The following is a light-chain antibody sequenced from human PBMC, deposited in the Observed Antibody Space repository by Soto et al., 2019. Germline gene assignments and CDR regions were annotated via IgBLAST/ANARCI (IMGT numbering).Light chain of an antibody. CDR1: SSDVGGYNF. V-gene: IGLV2-11*01. CDR2: DVT. J-gene: IGLJ1*01. Sequence: QSALTQSPSASGSPGQSVTISCTGTSSDVGGYNFVSWYQQYPGKAPKLIIYDVTKRPSGVPDRFSGSKSGNTASLTISGLQTDDEADYYCCSYAGSYTHVFGTGTKVTVL. CDR3: CSYAGSYTHV.